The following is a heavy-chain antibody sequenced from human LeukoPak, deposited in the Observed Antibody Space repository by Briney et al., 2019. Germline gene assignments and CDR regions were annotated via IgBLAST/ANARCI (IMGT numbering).Heavy chain of an antibody. V-gene: IGHV1-2*02. Sequence: ASVKVSCKASGYTFADYYIHWVRQAPGQGLEWMGLINPNTGGTNYAQKFQGRVTMTRDTSITTAYMELCSLRSEDTAVYYCARDVSRIYFDYWGQGTLVTVSS. CDR2: INPNTGGT. CDR3: ARDVSRIYFDY. J-gene: IGHJ4*02. D-gene: IGHD5/OR15-5a*01. CDR1: GYTFADYY.